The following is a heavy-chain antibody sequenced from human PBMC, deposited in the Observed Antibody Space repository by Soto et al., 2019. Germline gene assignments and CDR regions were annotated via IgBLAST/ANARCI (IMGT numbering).Heavy chain of an antibody. CDR2: ISGSGGST. CDR1: GFTFSSYA. D-gene: IGHD3-3*01. Sequence: PLGFLRLSCAASGFTFSSYAISWVRQAPGKGLEWVSAISGSGGSTYYADSVKGRFTIYRDNSKNTLYLQMNTLRAEDTAVYYCVPFWSDLATWGQGTLVTVSS. CDR3: VPFWSDLAT. J-gene: IGHJ5*02. V-gene: IGHV3-23*01.